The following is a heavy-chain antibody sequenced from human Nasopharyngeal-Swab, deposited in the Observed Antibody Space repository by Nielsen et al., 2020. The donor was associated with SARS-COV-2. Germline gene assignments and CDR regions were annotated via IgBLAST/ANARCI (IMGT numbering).Heavy chain of an antibody. Sequence: SETLSLTCTVSGGSISSSSYCWGWIRQPPGKGLEWIGSIYYSGSTYYNPSLKSRVTISVDTSKNQFSLKLSSVTAADTAVYYCAKQYYYDSSGYDPRSYYFDYWGQGTLVTVSS. D-gene: IGHD3-22*01. CDR3: AKQYYYDSSGYDPRSYYFDY. CDR1: GGSISSSSYC. CDR2: IYYSGST. V-gene: IGHV4-39*01. J-gene: IGHJ4*02.